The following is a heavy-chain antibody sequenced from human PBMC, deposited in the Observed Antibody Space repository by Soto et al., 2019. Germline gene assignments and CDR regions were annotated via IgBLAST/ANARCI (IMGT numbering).Heavy chain of an antibody. J-gene: IGHJ4*02. CDR3: ARGLSYGSMTPGY. D-gene: IGHD3-10*01. V-gene: IGHV4-34*01. Sequence: SETLSLTCAVYGGSFSGYYWSWIRQPPGKGLEWIGEINHSGSTNYNPSLKSRVTISVDTSKNQFSLKLSSVTAADTAVYYCARGLSYGSMTPGYWGQGTLVTVSS. CDR1: GGSFSGYY. CDR2: INHSGST.